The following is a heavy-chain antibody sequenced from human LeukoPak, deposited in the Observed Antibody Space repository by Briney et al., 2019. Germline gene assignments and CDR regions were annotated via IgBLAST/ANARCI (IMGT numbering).Heavy chain of an antibody. V-gene: IGHV3-23*01. CDR2: ISGSGGST. D-gene: IGHD3-22*01. CDR1: GFTFSGSA. J-gene: IGHJ4*02. CDR3: AKDSNLLYSGYYYDSSGYYFDY. Sequence: GGSLRLSCAASGFTFSGSAMHWVRQAPGKGLEWVSAISGSGGSTYYADSVKGRFTISRDNSKNTLYLQMNSLRAEDTAVYYCAKDSNLLYSGYYYDSSGYYFDYWGQGTLVTVSS.